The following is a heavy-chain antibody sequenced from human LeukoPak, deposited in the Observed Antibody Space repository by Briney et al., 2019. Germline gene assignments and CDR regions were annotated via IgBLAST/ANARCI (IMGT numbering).Heavy chain of an antibody. Sequence: SVKVSCKASGGTFSSYAISWVRQAPGQGLEWMGRIIPILGIANYVQKFKGRVTITADKSTSTAYMELSSLRSEDTAVYYCARVGAAGLYYYYGMDVWGQGTTVTVSS. CDR2: IIPILGIA. CDR3: ARVGAAGLYYYYGMDV. V-gene: IGHV1-69*04. J-gene: IGHJ6*02. CDR1: GGTFSSYA. D-gene: IGHD6-13*01.